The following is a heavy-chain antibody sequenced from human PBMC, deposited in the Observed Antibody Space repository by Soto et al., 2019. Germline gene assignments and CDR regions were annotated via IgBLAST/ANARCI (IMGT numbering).Heavy chain of an antibody. V-gene: IGHV3-23*01. CDR1: GFTFGNYG. CDR2: ISGGGGST. Sequence: EVQLLESGGRLVQPGGSLRLSCAASGFTFGNYGMNWVRQAPGKGLEWVSGISGGGGSTYYADSAKGRFTISRPPSKNIVYLEMNSLRAEDTAVYYCAKGFIVVVTVLRPDEAFDVWGQGTLVTVSS. CDR3: AKGFIVVVTVLRPDEAFDV. D-gene: IGHD2-21*02. J-gene: IGHJ3*01.